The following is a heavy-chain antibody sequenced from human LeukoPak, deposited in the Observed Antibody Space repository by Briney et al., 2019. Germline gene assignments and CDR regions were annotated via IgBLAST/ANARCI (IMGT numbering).Heavy chain of an antibody. Sequence: PGGSLRLSCAASGFTFSSYWMHWVRQAPGKGVVWVSRIKSDGSTNYADSVKGRFTISRDNAKNTLSLQMNSLRAEDTGVYYCARAPSEIGGYYPEYFRHWGQGTLVTVSS. J-gene: IGHJ1*01. D-gene: IGHD3-22*01. CDR1: GFTFSSYW. CDR3: ARAPSEIGGYYPEYFRH. V-gene: IGHV3-74*01. CDR2: IKSDGST.